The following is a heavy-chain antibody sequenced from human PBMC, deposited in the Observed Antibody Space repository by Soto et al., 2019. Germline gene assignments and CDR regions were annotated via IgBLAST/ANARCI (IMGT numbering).Heavy chain of an antibody. V-gene: IGHV3-7*03. CDR3: AREQWLPPYDFDY. D-gene: IGHD6-19*01. J-gene: IGHJ4*02. CDR2: IKQDGSEK. Sequence: EVQLVESGGGLVQPGGSLRLSCAASGFTFSSYWMSWVRQAPGKGLEWVANIKQDGSEKYYVDSVKGRFTISSDNAKNSLCLQMNSLRAEDTAVYYCAREQWLPPYDFDYWGQGTLVTVSS. CDR1: GFTFSSYW.